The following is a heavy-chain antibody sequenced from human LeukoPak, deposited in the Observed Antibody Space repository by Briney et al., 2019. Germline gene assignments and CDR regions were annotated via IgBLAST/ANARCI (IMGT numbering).Heavy chain of an antibody. V-gene: IGHV1-69*13. Sequence: SVTVSCTASGGTFSSYAISWVRQAPGQGLEWMGGIIPIFGTANYAQKFQGRVTITADESTSTAYMELSSLRSEDTAVYYCARLCSSTSCYRGPYFDYWGQGTLVTVSS. J-gene: IGHJ4*02. CDR1: GGTFSSYA. D-gene: IGHD2-2*01. CDR3: ARLCSSTSCYRGPYFDY. CDR2: IIPIFGTA.